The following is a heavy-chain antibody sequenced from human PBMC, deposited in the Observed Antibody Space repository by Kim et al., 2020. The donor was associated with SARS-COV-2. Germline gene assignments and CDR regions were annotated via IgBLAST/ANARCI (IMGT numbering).Heavy chain of an antibody. Sequence: ADSVKVRFTISRDNAKNTLYLKRNSLEAEDTALYDCARRAVDSSGTYYFDYWGQGTMVTVSS. V-gene: IGHV3-74*01. CDR3: ARRAVDSSGTYYFDY. J-gene: IGHJ4*02. D-gene: IGHD3-22*01.